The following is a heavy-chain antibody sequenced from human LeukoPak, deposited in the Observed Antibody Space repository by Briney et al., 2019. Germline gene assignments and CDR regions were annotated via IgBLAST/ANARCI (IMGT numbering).Heavy chain of an antibody. J-gene: IGHJ3*01. CDR2: IYYSGST. CDR3: ARSSWIQLWLV. V-gene: IGHV4-59*01. CDR1: SGSISSYY. D-gene: IGHD5-18*01. Sequence: SETLSLTCTVASGSISSYYWSWIRQPPGKGLEWIGYIYYSGSTNYNPSLKSRVTISVDTSKNQFSLKLSSVTAADTAVYYCARSSWIQLWLVWGQGTMVTVSS.